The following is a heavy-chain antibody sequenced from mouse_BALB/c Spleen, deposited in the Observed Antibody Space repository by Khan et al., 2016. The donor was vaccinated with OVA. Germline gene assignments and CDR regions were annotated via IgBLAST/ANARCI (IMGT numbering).Heavy chain of an antibody. Sequence: QVQLQQSGAELAKPGASVKMSCKASGYTFTTYWMHWVKQRPGQGLEWIGYIDPSTGYTEYNQKFKDQATLTKDKSSSTAYMQLRSLNTEDSAVSACARRGLYGIFAYWVQGTLVTVSA. D-gene: IGHD2-1*01. V-gene: IGHV1-7*01. CDR1: GYTFTTYW. J-gene: IGHJ3*01. CDR3: ARRGLYGIFAY. CDR2: IDPSTGYT.